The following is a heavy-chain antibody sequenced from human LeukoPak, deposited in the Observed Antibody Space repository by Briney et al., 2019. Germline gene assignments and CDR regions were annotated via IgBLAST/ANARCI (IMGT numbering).Heavy chain of an antibody. V-gene: IGHV3-21*01. D-gene: IGHD5-18*01. CDR3: ARVQLWLQKPLDY. J-gene: IGHJ4*02. CDR2: ISSSSSYI. CDR1: GFTFSSYS. Sequence: NSGGSLRLSCAASGFTFSSYSMNWVRQAPGKGLEWVSSISSSSSYIYYADSVKGRFTISRDNAKNSLYLQMNSPRAEDTAVYYCARVQLWLQKPLDYWGQGTLVTVSS.